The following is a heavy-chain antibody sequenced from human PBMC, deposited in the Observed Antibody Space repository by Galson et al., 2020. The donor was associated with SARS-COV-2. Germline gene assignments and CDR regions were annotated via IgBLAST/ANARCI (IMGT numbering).Heavy chain of an antibody. CDR3: ARPLPYYDSSGLYY. J-gene: IGHJ4*02. Sequence: ASVKVSCNAAGYTFSGYYLHWVRQAPGQGLEWMVWINPNSGGTNYAQKFQGRVTMTRDTSISTAYMELSSLRSDDTAVYYCARPLPYYDSSGLYYWGQGTLVTVSS. CDR1: GYTFSGYY. D-gene: IGHD3-22*01. V-gene: IGHV1-2*02. CDR2: INPNSGGT.